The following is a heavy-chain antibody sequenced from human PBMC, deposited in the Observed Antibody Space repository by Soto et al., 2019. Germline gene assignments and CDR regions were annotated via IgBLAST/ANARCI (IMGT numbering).Heavy chain of an antibody. Sequence: QVQLQESGPGLVKPSETLSLTCTVSGGSVSSGSYYWSWIRQPPGKGLEWIGYIYYSGSTNYNPSLKSRLTISVDTSKNQYSLKLSSVTAADTAVYYCARGQTIYGGNNEYYFDYWGQGTLVTVSS. D-gene: IGHD4-17*01. J-gene: IGHJ4*02. CDR3: ARGQTIYGGNNEYYFDY. CDR1: GGSVSSGSYY. V-gene: IGHV4-61*01. CDR2: IYYSGST.